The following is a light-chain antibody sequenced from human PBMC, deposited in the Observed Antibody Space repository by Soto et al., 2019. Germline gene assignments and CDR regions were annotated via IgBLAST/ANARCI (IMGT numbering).Light chain of an antibody. V-gene: IGLV6-57*04. Sequence: NFMLTQPHSVSESPGKTVTISCTRSSGSIASNYVQWYQRRPGSAPTTVIYEDNQRPSGVPDRFSGSIDSSSNSASLTISGLKTEDEADYYCQSYDSSIYVVFGGGTKITVL. CDR3: QSYDSSIYVV. J-gene: IGLJ2*01. CDR1: SGSIASNY. CDR2: EDN.